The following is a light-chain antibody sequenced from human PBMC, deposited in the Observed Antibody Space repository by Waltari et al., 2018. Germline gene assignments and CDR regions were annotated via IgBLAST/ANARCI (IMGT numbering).Light chain of an antibody. V-gene: IGLV2-14*03. J-gene: IGLJ2*01. Sequence: QSALIQPASVSGSPGQSITLSCTGTNSDIGGYNYVSWYQPHPGSVPKLLIYDVTKRPSCVSDPFSGSKSGNTASLTISGLQAEDETDYYCSSYTSSSYLVFGGGTRLTVL. CDR2: DVT. CDR1: NSDIGGYNY. CDR3: SSYTSSSYLV.